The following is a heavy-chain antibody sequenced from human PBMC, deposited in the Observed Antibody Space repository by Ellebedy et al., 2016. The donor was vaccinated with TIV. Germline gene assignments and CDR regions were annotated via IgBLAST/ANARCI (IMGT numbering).Heavy chain of an antibody. J-gene: IGHJ6*02. Sequence: GESLKISCTASGFTFGDYAMSWFRQAPGKGLEWVGFIRSKVYGGTTEYAASVKGRFTISRDDSKSIAYLQMNSLKTEDTAVYYCTRNGEKVGVVIMPRPYYYYGMDVWGQGTTVTVSS. V-gene: IGHV3-49*03. CDR2: IRSKVYGGTT. CDR3: TRNGEKVGVVIMPRPYYYYGMDV. D-gene: IGHD3-3*01. CDR1: GFTFGDYA.